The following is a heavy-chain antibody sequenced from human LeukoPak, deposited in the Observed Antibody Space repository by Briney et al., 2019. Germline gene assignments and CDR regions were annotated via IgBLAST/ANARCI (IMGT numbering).Heavy chain of an antibody. D-gene: IGHD5-18*01. CDR1: GFIFSSYA. Sequence: GRSLRLSCAASGFIFSSYAMHWVRQAPGKGLEWVAVISYDGSNKYYADSVKGRFTISRDNSKNTLYLQMNSLRAEDTAVYYCARDSGGYSYGYDYFDYWGQGTLVTVSS. J-gene: IGHJ4*02. V-gene: IGHV3-30*04. CDR3: ARDSGGYSYGYDYFDY. CDR2: ISYDGSNK.